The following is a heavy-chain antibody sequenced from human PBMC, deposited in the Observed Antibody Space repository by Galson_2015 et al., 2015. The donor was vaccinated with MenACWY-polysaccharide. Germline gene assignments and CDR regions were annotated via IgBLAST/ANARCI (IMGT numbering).Heavy chain of an antibody. V-gene: IGHV4-39*01. CDR1: GGSISNSNYY. CDR2: IYYSGTT. J-gene: IGHJ4*02. CDR3: ARRGGLRTYYFDY. Sequence: ETLSLTCTVSGGSISNSNYYWGWIRQPPGRGLEWIGSIYYSGTTYYNPSLESRVTISVDTSKIQFPLKLSSVTAADTAVYYCARRGGLRTYYFDYWGQGTLVTVSS. D-gene: IGHD3-16*01.